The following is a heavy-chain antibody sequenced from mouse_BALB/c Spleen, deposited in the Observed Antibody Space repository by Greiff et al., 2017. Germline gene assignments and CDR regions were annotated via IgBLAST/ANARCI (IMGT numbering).Heavy chain of an antibody. J-gene: IGHJ4*01. CDR2: INPYNDGT. V-gene: IGHV1-14*01. D-gene: IGHD3-2*01. CDR1: GYTFTSYV. Sequence: EVQLQQSGPELVKPGASVKMSCKASGYTFTSYVMHWVKQKPGQGLEWIGYINPYNDGTKYNEKFKGKATLTSDKSSSTAYMELSSLTSEDSAVYYCAADSSGYVGHAMDYWGQGTSVTVSS. CDR3: AADSSGYVGHAMDY.